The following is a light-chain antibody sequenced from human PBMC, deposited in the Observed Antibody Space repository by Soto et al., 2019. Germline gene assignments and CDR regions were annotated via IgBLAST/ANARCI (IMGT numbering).Light chain of an antibody. CDR2: DAS. Sequence: EIVMTQSPATLSVSPGERATLSCRASQSVSRNLAWYQQKPGQPPRLLIYDASTRATGVPARFSGSGSGTEFTLTISSLHSEDFAVYYCQQYNNWPAITFGQGTRLEIK. V-gene: IGKV3-15*01. CDR3: QQYNNWPAIT. J-gene: IGKJ5*01. CDR1: QSVSRN.